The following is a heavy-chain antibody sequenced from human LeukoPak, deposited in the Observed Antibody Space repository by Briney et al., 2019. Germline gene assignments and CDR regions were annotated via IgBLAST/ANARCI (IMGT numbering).Heavy chain of an antibody. CDR3: ARDRHNGWELLRFNAFDI. J-gene: IGHJ3*02. D-gene: IGHD1-26*01. CDR2: ISSSGSTI. V-gene: IGHV3-11*01. CDR1: GFTFSDYY. Sequence: GGSLRLSCAASGFTFSDYYMSWIRQAPGKGLEWVSYISSSGSTIYYADSVKGRFTVSRDNAKNSLYLQMNSLRAEDTAVYYCARDRHNGWELLRFNAFDIWGQGTMVTVSS.